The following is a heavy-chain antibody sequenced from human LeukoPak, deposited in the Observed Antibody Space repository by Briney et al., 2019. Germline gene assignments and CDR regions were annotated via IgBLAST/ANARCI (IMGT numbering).Heavy chain of an antibody. CDR1: GGSISSYY. CDR2: IYTSGST. J-gene: IGHJ5*02. Sequence: SETLSLTCTVSGGSISSYYWSWIRQPAGKGLEWIGRIYTSGSTNYNPSLKSRVTMSVDTSKNQFSLKLSSVTAADTAVYYCARGVRKGYFDWPHFGWFDPWGQGTLVTVSS. V-gene: IGHV4-4*07. D-gene: IGHD3-9*01. CDR3: ARGVRKGYFDWPHFGWFDP.